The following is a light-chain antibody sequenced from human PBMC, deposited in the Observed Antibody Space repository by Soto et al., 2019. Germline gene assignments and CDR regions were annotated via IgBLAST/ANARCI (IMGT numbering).Light chain of an antibody. Sequence: QAVVTQPPSVSGAPGQRVTISCTGSSSNIGAGYDVHWYQQLPGTAPKLLIYGNSNRPSGVPDRFSGSKSGTSASLAITGLQDEDEADYYCQSYDSSLSGSGVFGGGTKVTVL. CDR1: SSNIGAGYD. CDR3: QSYDSSLSGSGV. V-gene: IGLV1-40*01. J-gene: IGLJ2*01. CDR2: GNS.